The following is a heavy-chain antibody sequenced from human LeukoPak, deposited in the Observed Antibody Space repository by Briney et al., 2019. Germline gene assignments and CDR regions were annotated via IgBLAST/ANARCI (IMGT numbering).Heavy chain of an antibody. D-gene: IGHD3-22*01. V-gene: IGHV1-2*02. J-gene: IGHJ4*02. Sequence: ASVKVSCKASRYTFSDYYMHWVRQAPGQGLDWVGWISPNSGGTNYAQKFQVRVTMTRDTFISTAYMELSRLRSDDTAVYYCAYDNSCYYLGYWGQGTLVTVSS. CDR3: AYDNSCYYLGY. CDR2: ISPNSGGT. CDR1: RYTFSDYY.